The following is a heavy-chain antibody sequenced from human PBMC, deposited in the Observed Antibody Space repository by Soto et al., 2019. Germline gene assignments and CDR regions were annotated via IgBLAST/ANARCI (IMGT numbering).Heavy chain of an antibody. V-gene: IGHV3-33*01. Sequence: PGGSLRLSSAASGFNFSSYGMHWVRQAPGKGLEWVAVIWYDGSNKYYADSVKGRFTISRDDSKNTLYLQMNSLRAEDTAVYYCARAFGSSWYPDAFDIWGQGTMVTVSS. CDR2: IWYDGSNK. J-gene: IGHJ3*02. CDR1: GFNFSSYG. D-gene: IGHD6-13*01. CDR3: ARAFGSSWYPDAFDI.